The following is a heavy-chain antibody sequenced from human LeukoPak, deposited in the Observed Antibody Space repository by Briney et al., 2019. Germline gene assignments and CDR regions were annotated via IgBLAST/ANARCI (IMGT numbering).Heavy chain of an antibody. CDR1: GFTFSSYG. Sequence: GGSLRLSCAASGFTFSSYGMHWVRQAPGKGLEWVSSISSSSSYIYYADSVKGRFTISRDNAKNSLYLQMNSLRAEDTAVYYCAGSPSSGWYDHYYYGMDVWGQGTTVTVSS. V-gene: IGHV3-21*01. D-gene: IGHD6-19*01. CDR3: AGSPSSGWYDHYYYGMDV. CDR2: ISSSSSYI. J-gene: IGHJ6*02.